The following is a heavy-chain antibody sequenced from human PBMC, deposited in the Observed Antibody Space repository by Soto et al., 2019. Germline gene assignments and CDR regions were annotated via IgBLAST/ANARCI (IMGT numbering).Heavy chain of an antibody. Sequence: QVQLQESGPGLVKPSETLSLTCTVSGDSLGNYYWFWIRQPVGKGLEWIGRVSSSGNTNANPTLNSRATMSIDTSKHQCSLRLRSVPAADTAVYYCARADYEILPGSYAMDVWGQGTTVTVSS. J-gene: IGHJ6*02. D-gene: IGHD3-9*01. V-gene: IGHV4-4*07. CDR3: ARADYEILPGSYAMDV. CDR2: VSSSGNT. CDR1: GDSLGNYY.